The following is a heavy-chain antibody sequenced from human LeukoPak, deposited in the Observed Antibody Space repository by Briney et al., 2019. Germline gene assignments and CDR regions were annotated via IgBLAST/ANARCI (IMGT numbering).Heavy chain of an antibody. V-gene: IGHV4-30-2*01. CDR2: IYYSGST. J-gene: IGHJ6*02. Sequence: PSQTLSLTCAVSGGSISSGGYSWSWIRQPPGKGLEWIVYIYYSGSTYYNPSLKSRVTISVDRSKNQFSLKPSSVTAADTAVYYCARSGLEIPTSGYYYYYGMDVWGQGTTVTVSS. CDR3: ARSGLEIPTSGYYYYYGMDV. D-gene: IGHD1-26*01. CDR1: GGSISSGGYS.